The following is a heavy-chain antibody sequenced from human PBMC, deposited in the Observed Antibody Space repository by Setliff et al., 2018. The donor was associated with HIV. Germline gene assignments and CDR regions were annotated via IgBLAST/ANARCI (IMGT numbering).Heavy chain of an antibody. Sequence: SVKVSCKASGYTFTSYYMHWVRQAPGQGLEWMGIINPSGGSTSYAQKFQGRVTMTRDTSTSTVYKELSSLRSEDTAVYYCARNTKAGTAIGYFQHWGQGTLVTVSS. CDR1: GYTFTSYY. CDR2: INPSGGST. CDR3: ARNTKAGTAIGYFQH. J-gene: IGHJ1*01. D-gene: IGHD6-19*01. V-gene: IGHV1-46*01.